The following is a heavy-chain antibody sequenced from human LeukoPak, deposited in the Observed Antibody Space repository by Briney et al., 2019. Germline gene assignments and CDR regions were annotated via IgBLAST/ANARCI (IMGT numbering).Heavy chain of an antibody. CDR3: ASEGRGHYDSSGYYRFDY. V-gene: IGHV4-34*01. CDR2: INHSGST. J-gene: IGHJ4*02. D-gene: IGHD3-22*01. Sequence: SETLSLTCAVYGGSFSGYYWSWIRQPPGKGLKWIGEINHSGSTNYNPSLKSRVTISVDTSKNQFSLNLSSVTAADTAVYYCASEGRGHYDSSGYYRFDYWGQGTLVTVSS. CDR1: GGSFSGYY.